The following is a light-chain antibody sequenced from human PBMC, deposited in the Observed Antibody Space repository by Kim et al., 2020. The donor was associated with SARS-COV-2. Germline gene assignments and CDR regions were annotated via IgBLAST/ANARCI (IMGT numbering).Light chain of an antibody. CDR2: RNN. Sequence: QAGLTQPPSVSKGLGQTATLTCTGNSNNVGNQGAAWLQQNQGHPPKVLYYRNNNRPSGISERISASRSGNTASLTITGLQPDDEADYYCSTWDSSLSAWVFGGGTQLIVL. V-gene: IGLV10-54*01. CDR1: SNNVGNQG. J-gene: IGLJ3*02. CDR3: STWDSSLSAWV.